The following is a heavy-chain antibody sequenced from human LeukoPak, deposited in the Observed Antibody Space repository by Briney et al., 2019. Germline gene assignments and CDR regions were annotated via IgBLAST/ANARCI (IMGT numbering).Heavy chain of an antibody. D-gene: IGHD3-22*01. CDR1: GDSISRSSYY. CDR3: ARVSVGGYYYYDSSGYYENWFDP. CDR2: IYYSGST. Sequence: PSETLSLTCTVSGDSISRSSYYWGWIRQPPGKGLEWIGSIYYSGSTNYNPSLKSRVTISVDTSKNQFSLKLSSVTAADTAVYYCARVSVGGYYYYDSSGYYENWFDPWGQGTLVTVSS. J-gene: IGHJ5*02. V-gene: IGHV4-39*07.